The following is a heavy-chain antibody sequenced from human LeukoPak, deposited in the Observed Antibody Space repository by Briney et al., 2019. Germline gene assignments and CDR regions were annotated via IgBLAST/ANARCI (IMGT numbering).Heavy chain of an antibody. CDR3: ARGPYSYDSSGAFDI. J-gene: IGHJ3*02. V-gene: IGHV4-61*02. CDR1: GDSISSGDYY. Sequence: SQTLSLTCTVSGDSISSGDYYWSWLRQPAGKGLEWIGRISSSGSTNYNPSLKSRVTISVDTSKNQFSLKLSSVTAADTAVYFCARGPYSYDSSGAFDIWGQGTMVTVSS. CDR2: ISSSGST. D-gene: IGHD3-22*01.